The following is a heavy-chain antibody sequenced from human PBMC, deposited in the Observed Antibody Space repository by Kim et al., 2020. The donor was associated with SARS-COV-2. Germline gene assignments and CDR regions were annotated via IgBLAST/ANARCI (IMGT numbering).Heavy chain of an antibody. CDR2: IYYSGST. D-gene: IGHD6-13*01. CDR1: GGSISSGGYY. CDR3: ARGLPIKYSSSLVPLAFDY. J-gene: IGHJ4*02. Sequence: SETLSLTCTVSGGSISSGGYYWSWIRQHPGKGLEWIGYIYYSGSTYYNPSLKSRVTISVDTSKNQFSLKLSSVTAADTAVYYCARGLPIKYSSSLVPLAFDYWGQGTLVTVSS. V-gene: IGHV4-31*03.